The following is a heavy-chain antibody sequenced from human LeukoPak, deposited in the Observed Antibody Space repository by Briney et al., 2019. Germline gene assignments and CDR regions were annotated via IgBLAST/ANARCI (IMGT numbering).Heavy chain of an antibody. V-gene: IGHV4-61*01. CDR1: GGSISSGSYD. CDR3: PRAVYVVIQAVTGLRYYYYMVV. D-gene: IGHD2-2*01. CDR2: IYYSGST. J-gene: IGHJ6*03. Sequence: KASETLSLTCTVSGGSISSGSYDWRGIRQRQGKGLERIGYIYYSGSTVYNPYIKSRITISLDTSKNQFSLKLISVTAADTAVYYCPRAVYVVIQAVTGLRYYYYMVVWRKGTTVTVSS.